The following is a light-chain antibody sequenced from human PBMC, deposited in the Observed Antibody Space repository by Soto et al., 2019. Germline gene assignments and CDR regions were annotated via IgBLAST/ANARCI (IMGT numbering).Light chain of an antibody. CDR2: AAS. CDR3: QQSYSTPVT. V-gene: IGKV1-39*01. J-gene: IGKJ5*01. CDR1: QSISSY. Sequence: IQMTQSPSSLSASVGDRVTINCRASQSISSYLNWYQQKPGKAPKLLIYAASSLQSGVPSRFSGSGSGTDFTLTISSLQPEDFATYYCQQSYSTPVTFGQGTRLEIK.